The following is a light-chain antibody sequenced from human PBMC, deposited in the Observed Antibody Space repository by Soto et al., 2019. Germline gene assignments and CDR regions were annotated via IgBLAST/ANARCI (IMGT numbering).Light chain of an antibody. Sequence: QSVLTQPASVSGSPGQSITISCTGTSSDVGAYNFVSWHQQHPGKAPKLMIYNVYDRPSGISYRFSGSKSGNTASLTISGLQGEDEADYYCSAYTVSRTYVFGTATKVT. CDR2: NVY. CDR3: SAYTVSRTYV. CDR1: SSDVGAYNF. V-gene: IGLV2-14*03. J-gene: IGLJ1*01.